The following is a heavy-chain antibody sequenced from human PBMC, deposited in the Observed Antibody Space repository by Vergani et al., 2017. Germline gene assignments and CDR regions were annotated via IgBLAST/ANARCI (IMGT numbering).Heavy chain of an antibody. CDR1: GGSFSGYY. Sequence: QVQLQQWGAGLLKPSETLSLTCAVYGGSFSGYYWSWIRQRPGKGLEWIGELNHSGSTNYNPSLKSRVTISVDTSKNQFSLKLSSVTAADSAVYYCARATRIITIFGVVIIGGYFDYWGQGTLVTVSS. V-gene: IGHV4-34*01. J-gene: IGHJ4*02. CDR2: LNHSGST. CDR3: ARATRIITIFGVVIIGGYFDY. D-gene: IGHD3-3*01.